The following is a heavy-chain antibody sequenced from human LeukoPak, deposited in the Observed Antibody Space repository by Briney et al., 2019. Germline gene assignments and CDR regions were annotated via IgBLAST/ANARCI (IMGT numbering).Heavy chain of an antibody. CDR2: IYTSGST. CDR1: GGSISSYY. J-gene: IGHJ6*02. Sequence: SETLSLTCTVSGGSISSYYWSWIRQPAGKGLEWIGRIYTSGSTNYNPSLKSRVTTSVDTSKNQFSLKLSSVTAADTAVYYCARDNYGSGSYYNIPWFRDYYYYGMDVWGQGTTVTVSS. CDR3: ARDNYGSGSYYNIPWFRDYYYYGMDV. V-gene: IGHV4-4*07. D-gene: IGHD3-10*01.